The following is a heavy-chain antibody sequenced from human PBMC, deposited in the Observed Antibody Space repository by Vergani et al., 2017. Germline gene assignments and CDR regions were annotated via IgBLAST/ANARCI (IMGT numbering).Heavy chain of an antibody. Sequence: QLQLQESGPGLVKPSETLSLTCTVSGGSISSSSYYWGWIRQPPGKGLEWIGSIYYSGSTYYNPSLKSRVTISVDTSKNQFSLKLSSVTAADTAVYYCARAWYYDSSGYQANDDYWGQGTLVTVSS. CDR2: IYYSGST. J-gene: IGHJ4*02. CDR1: GGSISSSSYY. CDR3: ARAWYYDSSGYQANDDY. V-gene: IGHV4-39*07. D-gene: IGHD3-22*01.